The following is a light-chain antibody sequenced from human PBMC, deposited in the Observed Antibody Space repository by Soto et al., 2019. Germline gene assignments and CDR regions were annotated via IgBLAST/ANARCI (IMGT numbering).Light chain of an antibody. CDR2: DVS. V-gene: IGLV2-14*01. CDR1: SSAVGGYNY. Sequence: QSALTQPASVSGSPGQSITISCTGTSSAVGGYNYVSWYQQHPGKAPKLMIYDVSNRPSGVSNRFSGSKSGNTASLTISGLQAEDEADYYCSSYTSSSTVVFGGGTEVTVL. J-gene: IGLJ2*01. CDR3: SSYTSSSTVV.